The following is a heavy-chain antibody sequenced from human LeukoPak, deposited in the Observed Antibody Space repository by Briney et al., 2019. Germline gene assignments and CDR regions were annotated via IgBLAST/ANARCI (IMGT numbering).Heavy chain of an antibody. CDR2: IKEDGSEK. D-gene: IGHD6-13*01. J-gene: IGHJ4*02. Sequence: PGGSLRLSCAASGFTFSSYWMSWVRQTPQKGLEWAANIKEDGSEKYYVDSVKGRFTISRDNSKNTLYLQMNSLRAEDTAVYYCAKRVAAADTDYWGQGTLVTVSS. CDR3: AKRVAAADTDY. CDR1: GFTFSSYW. V-gene: IGHV3-7*02.